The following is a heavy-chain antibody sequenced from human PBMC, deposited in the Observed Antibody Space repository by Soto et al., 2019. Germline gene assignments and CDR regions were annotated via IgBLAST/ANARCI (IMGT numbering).Heavy chain of an antibody. D-gene: IGHD1-26*01. J-gene: IGHJ4*02. V-gene: IGHV3-33*01. CDR2: TRHDGSNT. CDR1: GFTFSGYG. Sequence: QVQLVESGGGVVQPGRSLRLSCAASGFTFSGYGMHWVRQAPGKGLEWVAVTRHDGSNTYYADSVRGRFPISRDNSNKMLYLQMNSLRAEDTAVYYCARDGVGTTTYFGYFDYWGQGTLVTVSS. CDR3: ARDGVGTTTYFGYFDY.